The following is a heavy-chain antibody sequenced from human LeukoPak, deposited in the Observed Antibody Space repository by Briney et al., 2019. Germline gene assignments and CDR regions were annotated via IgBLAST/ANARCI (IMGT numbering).Heavy chain of an antibody. V-gene: IGHV3-23*01. J-gene: IGHJ4*02. CDR2: ISGSGGST. CDR3: AKPDNYYDSSGYYVDY. CDR1: GFTFSSYA. Sequence: GGSLRLSCAASGFTFSSYAMSWVRQAPGKGLEWVSAISGSGGSTYYADSVKGRFTISRDNSKNTLYLQMNSLRAEGTAVYYCAKPDNYYDSSGYYVDYWGQGTLVTVSS. D-gene: IGHD3-22*01.